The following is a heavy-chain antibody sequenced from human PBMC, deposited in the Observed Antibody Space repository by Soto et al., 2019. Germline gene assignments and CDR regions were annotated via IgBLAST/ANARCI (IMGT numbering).Heavy chain of an antibody. CDR1: GFTFSSYA. D-gene: IGHD3-16*02. J-gene: IGHJ4*02. Sequence: QVQLVESGGGVVQPGRSLRLSCAASGFTFSSYAMHWVRQAPGKGLEWVAVISYDGSDKYYADSVKGRFTISRDNSKNTLNLQMNSLRADDTAVYYCAKALGESSHESYDYWGQGTLITVSS. V-gene: IGHV3-30*18. CDR2: ISYDGSDK. CDR3: AKALGESSHESYDY.